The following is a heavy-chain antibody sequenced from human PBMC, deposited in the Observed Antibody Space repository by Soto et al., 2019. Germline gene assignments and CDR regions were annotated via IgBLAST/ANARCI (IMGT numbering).Heavy chain of an antibody. D-gene: IGHD3-10*01. CDR1: GFTFRTYD. Sequence: SLILSCAASGFTFRTYDRHWVRQSPGKGLEWVALISYDGNDKHHSDSVKGRFNISRDNSRNTLYLQMNSLRAEDTAVYYCAKPRVRGVNNFSNWGQGTMVTVSS. V-gene: IGHV3-30*18. CDR2: ISYDGNDK. J-gene: IGHJ4*02. CDR3: AKPRVRGVNNFSN.